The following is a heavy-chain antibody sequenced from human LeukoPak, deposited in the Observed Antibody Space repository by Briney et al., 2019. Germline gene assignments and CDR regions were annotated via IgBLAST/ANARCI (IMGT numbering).Heavy chain of an antibody. J-gene: IGHJ5*02. CDR1: GGSISSHY. CDR2: IYYSGST. CDR3: ARDTPTRGYYDFWSGPQGGWFDP. Sequence: PSETLSLTCTVSGGSISSHYWSWIRQPPGKGLEWIGYIYYSGSTNYNPSLKSRVTISVETSKNQFSLKLSSVTAADTAVYYCARDTPTRGYYDFWSGPQGGWFDPWGQGTMVTVSS. V-gene: IGHV4-59*11. D-gene: IGHD3-3*01.